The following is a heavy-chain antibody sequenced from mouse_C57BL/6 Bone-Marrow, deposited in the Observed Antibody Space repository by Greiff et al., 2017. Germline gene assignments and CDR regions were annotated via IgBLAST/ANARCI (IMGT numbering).Heavy chain of an antibody. V-gene: IGHV2-2*01. CDR2: IWSGGST. D-gene: IGHD1-1*01. CDR3: ARNLLLRPVSRDYAMDY. J-gene: IGHJ4*01. CDR1: GFSLTSYG. Sequence: VQLQQSGPGLVQPSQSLSITCTVSGFSLTSYGVHWVRQSPGKGLEWLGVIWSGGSTDYNAAFISRLSISKDNSKSQVFFKMNSLQADDTAIYYCARNLLLRPVSRDYAMDYWGQGTSVTVSS.